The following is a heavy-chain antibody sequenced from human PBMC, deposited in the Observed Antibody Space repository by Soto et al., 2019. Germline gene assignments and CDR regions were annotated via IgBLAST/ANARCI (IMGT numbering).Heavy chain of an antibody. CDR1: GGSLTSADYY. Sequence: QVQLQESGPGLVKPSQTLSLTCTVSGGSLTSADYYWSWIRQHPGKGLEGVGYIYFSGTTTYSPSLKSRVTISLDTSKNQFSLNLSSVNAEDAAVYYCARGAYSGLNVVYWGQGTLVKVTS. CDR2: IYFSGTT. V-gene: IGHV4-31*03. D-gene: IGHD4-4*01. CDR3: ARGAYSGLNVVY. J-gene: IGHJ4*02.